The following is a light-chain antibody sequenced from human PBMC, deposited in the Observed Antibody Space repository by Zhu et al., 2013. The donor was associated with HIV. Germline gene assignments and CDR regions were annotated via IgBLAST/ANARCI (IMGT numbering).Light chain of an antibody. CDR1: PSASTSY. V-gene: IGKV3-20*01. J-gene: IGKJ4*01. CDR2: GSS. CDR3: QQCGSSPLT. Sequence: EIVLTQSPGTLSLSPGESATLSCRASPSASTSYFAWYQVKPGQPPRLLITGSSNRATGIPDRFSGSGSGTDFTLTISRVEPEDFAVYYCQQCGSSPLTFGGGTTVEIK.